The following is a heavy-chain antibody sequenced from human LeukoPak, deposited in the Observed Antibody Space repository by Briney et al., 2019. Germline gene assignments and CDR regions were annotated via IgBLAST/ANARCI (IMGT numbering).Heavy chain of an antibody. CDR3: ARLFGTSGYLTFNY. V-gene: IGHV4-39*01. D-gene: IGHD3-22*01. Sequence: SETLSLTCTVSGGSISSSSYYWGWIRQPPGKGLEWIGSIYYSGSTYYNPSLKSRVTISVDTSKNQFSLKLSSVTAADTAVYYCARLFGTSGYLTFNYWGQGTLVTVSS. CDR1: GGSISSSSYY. J-gene: IGHJ4*02. CDR2: IYYSGST.